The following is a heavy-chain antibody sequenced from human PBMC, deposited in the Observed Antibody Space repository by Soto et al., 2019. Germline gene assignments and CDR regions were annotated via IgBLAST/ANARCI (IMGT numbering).Heavy chain of an antibody. CDR3: ARVLFSGSYYDFWSGYGLGMDV. CDR2: ISYDGSNK. D-gene: IGHD3-3*01. Sequence: GGSLRLSCAASGFTFSSYAMHWVRQAPGKGPEWVAVISYDGSNKYYADSVKGRFTISRDNSKNTLYLQMNSLRAEDTAVYYCARVLFSGSYYDFWSGYGLGMDVWGQGTTVTVSS. CDR1: GFTFSSYA. J-gene: IGHJ6*02. V-gene: IGHV3-30-3*01.